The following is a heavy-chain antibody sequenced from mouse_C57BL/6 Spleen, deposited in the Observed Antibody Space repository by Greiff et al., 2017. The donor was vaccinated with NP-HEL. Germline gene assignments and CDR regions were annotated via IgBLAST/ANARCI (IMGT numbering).Heavy chain of an antibody. CDR2: IDPSDSYT. D-gene: IGHD1-1*01. CDR3: ASSYYDGSSPDWYFDV. CDR1: GYTFTSYW. Sequence: QVQLQQPGAELVMPGASVKLSCKASGYTFTSYWMHWVKQRPGQGLEWIGEIDPSDSYTNYNQKFKGKSTLTVDKSSSTAYMQLSSLTSEDSAVYYCASSYYDGSSPDWYFDVWGTGTTVTVSS. J-gene: IGHJ1*03. V-gene: IGHV1-69*01.